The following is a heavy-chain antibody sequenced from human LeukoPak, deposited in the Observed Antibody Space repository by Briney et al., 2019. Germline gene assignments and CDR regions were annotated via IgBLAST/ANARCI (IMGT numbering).Heavy chain of an antibody. V-gene: IGHV4-4*07. J-gene: IGHJ4*02. CDR2: IYTSGST. D-gene: IGHD6-19*01. CDR3: AGDSSRSGYYDF. CDR1: GGSISTYY. Sequence: SETLSLTCTVSGGSISTYYWGWIRQPAGKGLEWIGRIYTSGSTNYNPSLKSRLTMSVDTSKNQFSLKLNSVTAADTAVYFCAGDSSRSGYYDFWGQGTLVTVSS.